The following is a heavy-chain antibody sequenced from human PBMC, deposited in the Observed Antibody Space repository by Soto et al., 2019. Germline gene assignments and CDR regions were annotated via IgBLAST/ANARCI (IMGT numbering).Heavy chain of an antibody. Sequence: GASVQVSCTASGYTLTELSMHWVRQAPGPGREWMGGFDPEDGETIYVQKFQGRVTRTEDTSTDTAYRELSSLRSEDTAVDYCETGYDFWTDYWGQGTLVTASS. D-gene: IGHD3-3*01. V-gene: IGHV1-24*01. CDR3: ETGYDFWTDY. CDR2: FDPEDGET. CDR1: GYTLTELS. J-gene: IGHJ4*02.